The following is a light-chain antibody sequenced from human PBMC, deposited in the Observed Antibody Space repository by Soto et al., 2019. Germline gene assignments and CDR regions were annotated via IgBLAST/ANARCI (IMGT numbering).Light chain of an antibody. CDR3: QQYNSYPWT. Sequence: DIQMTQSPPTLSASVGDRVTLTCRASQSISGWLAWYQQKPGKAPKLLIYKASTLESGVPSNFSGSGSGTEFTLTISSLQPEDFATYYCQQYNSYPWTFGQGTKVDIK. CDR1: QSISGW. CDR2: KAS. V-gene: IGKV1-5*03. J-gene: IGKJ1*01.